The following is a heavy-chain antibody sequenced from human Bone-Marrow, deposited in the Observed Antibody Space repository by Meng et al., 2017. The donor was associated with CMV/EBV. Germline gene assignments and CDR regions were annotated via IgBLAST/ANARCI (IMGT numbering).Heavy chain of an antibody. CDR2: IKSKTDGGTT. J-gene: IGHJ4*02. Sequence: GESLKISCAASGFTFSNAWMSWVRQAPGKGLEWVGRIKSKTDGGTTDYAAPVKGRFTISRDDSRNTPYLQMNGLKIEDTAVYYCTTVVVGGTEWFDYWGQGTLVTVSS. CDR1: GFTFSNAW. V-gene: IGHV3-15*01. CDR3: TTVVVGGTEWFDY. D-gene: IGHD2-15*01.